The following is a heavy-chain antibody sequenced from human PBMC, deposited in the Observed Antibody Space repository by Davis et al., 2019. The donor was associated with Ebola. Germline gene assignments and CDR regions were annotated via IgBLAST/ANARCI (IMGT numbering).Heavy chain of an antibody. Sequence: SVKVSCKASGGTFSSYAISWVRQAPGQGLEWMGGIIPIFGTANYAQKFQGRVTITADESTSTAYMELSSLRSEDTAVYYCASGEYSGYVNYYYYGMDVWGQGTTVTVSS. CDR3: ASGEYSGYVNYYYYGMDV. CDR2: IIPIFGTA. CDR1: GGTFSSYA. D-gene: IGHD5-12*01. J-gene: IGHJ6*02. V-gene: IGHV1-69*13.